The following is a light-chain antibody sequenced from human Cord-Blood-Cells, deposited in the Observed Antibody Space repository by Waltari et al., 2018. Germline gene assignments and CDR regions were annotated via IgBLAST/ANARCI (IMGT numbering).Light chain of an antibody. Sequence: QSVLTQPPSVSGAPGQRVTISCTGSSSNIGAGYHVPWYQQLPGTAPKLLIYGNSNRPSGVPDRFSGPKSGTSASLAITGLQAEDEADYYCQSYDSSLSGSVFGGGTKLTVL. J-gene: IGLJ2*01. V-gene: IGLV1-40*01. CDR1: SSNIGAGYH. CDR3: QSYDSSLSGSV. CDR2: GNS.